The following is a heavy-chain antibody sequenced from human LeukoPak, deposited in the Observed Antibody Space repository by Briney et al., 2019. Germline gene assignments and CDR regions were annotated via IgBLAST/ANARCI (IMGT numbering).Heavy chain of an antibody. CDR2: IIPIFGTA. J-gene: IGHJ4*02. CDR3: AFGPVWGELPDY. D-gene: IGHD1-26*01. V-gene: IGHV1-69*13. Sequence: ASVKVSCKASGGTFSSYAISWVRQAPGQGLEWMGGIIPIFGTANYAQKFQGRVTITADESTSTAYMELSSLRAEDTAVYYCAFGPVWGELPDYWGQGTLVTVSS. CDR1: GGTFSSYA.